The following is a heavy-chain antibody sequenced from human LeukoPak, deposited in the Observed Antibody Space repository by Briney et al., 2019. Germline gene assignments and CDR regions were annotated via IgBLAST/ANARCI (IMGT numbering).Heavy chain of an antibody. CDR1: GFTFSSYW. Sequence: GGSLRLSCAASGFTFSSYWMSWVRRAPGKGLEGVANIKQDGSEKYYVDSVKGRFTISRDNAKNSLYLQMNSLRAEDTAVYYCAKYPRGLPGNWFDPWGQGTLVTVSS. J-gene: IGHJ5*02. CDR2: IKQDGSEK. V-gene: IGHV3-7*03. CDR3: AKYPRGLPGNWFDP. D-gene: IGHD1-26*01.